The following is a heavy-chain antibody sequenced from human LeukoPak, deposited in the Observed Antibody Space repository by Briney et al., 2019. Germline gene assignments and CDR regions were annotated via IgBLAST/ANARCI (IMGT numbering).Heavy chain of an antibody. CDR3: ARGRRSVSRNEAWYFDL. Sequence: PGGSLRLSCAASGFTFSDYSMQWVRQAPGKGLEWVSSISRTSTWIYYADSVKGRFTISRDNAGNSVYLQMNSLRAEDTAVYYCARGRRSVSRNEAWYFDLWGRGTLVTVSS. CDR2: ISRTSTWI. D-gene: IGHD2-15*01. V-gene: IGHV3-21*01. CDR1: GFTFSDYS. J-gene: IGHJ2*01.